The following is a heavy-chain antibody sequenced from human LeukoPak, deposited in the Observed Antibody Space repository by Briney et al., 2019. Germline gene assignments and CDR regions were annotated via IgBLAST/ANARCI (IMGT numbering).Heavy chain of an antibody. CDR3: TTEVVVLSYFDF. V-gene: IGHV3-15*05. Sequence: PGGSLRLSCAASGFTFSDAWMSWVRQAPGKGLEWVGRIKRKTHGGTTQYGAPVKGRFAISRDDSKNTLYLQMNSLTTEDTGVYFCTTEVVVLSYFDFWGDGALVSVSS. CDR2: IKRKTHGGTT. J-gene: IGHJ4*01. CDR1: GFTFSDAW. D-gene: IGHD2-21*01.